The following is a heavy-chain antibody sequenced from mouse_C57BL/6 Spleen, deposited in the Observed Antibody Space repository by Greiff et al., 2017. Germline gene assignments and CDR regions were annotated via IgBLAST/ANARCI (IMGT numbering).Heavy chain of an antibody. CDR3: ARSLYDYCFDY. CDR1: GNTFTSYW. V-gene: IGHV1-64*01. J-gene: IGHJ2*01. Sequence: QVQLQQPGAELVKPGASVKLSCKASGNTFTSYWMHWVKQRPGQGLEWIGMIHPNSGSTNYNEKFKSKATLTVDKSSSTAYMQLSSLTSEDSAVYYGARSLYDYCFDYWGQGTTLTVSS. D-gene: IGHD2-3*01. CDR2: IHPNSGST.